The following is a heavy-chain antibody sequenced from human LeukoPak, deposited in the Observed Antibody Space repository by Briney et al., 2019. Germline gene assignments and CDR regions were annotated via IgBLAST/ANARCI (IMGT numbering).Heavy chain of an antibody. Sequence: GGSLRLSCTASGFIFSDSGMHWVRQSPGKGLEWVTFIRYDRTNKDYADSVKGRFSISRDNSKNTVYLQMDSLSAEDTAVYYCAKEGNWYSLDSWGQGTLVTVSS. CDR3: AKEGNWYSLDS. CDR1: GFIFSDSG. V-gene: IGHV3-30*02. D-gene: IGHD6-13*01. J-gene: IGHJ4*02. CDR2: IRYDRTNK.